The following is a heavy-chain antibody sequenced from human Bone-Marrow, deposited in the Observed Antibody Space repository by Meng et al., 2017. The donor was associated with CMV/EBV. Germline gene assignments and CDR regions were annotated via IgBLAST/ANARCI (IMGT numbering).Heavy chain of an antibody. CDR2: ISGSGGST. D-gene: IGHD6-13*01. V-gene: IGHV3-23*01. CDR1: GFTFGSYA. Sequence: GGSLRLSCTASGFTFGSYAMHWVRQAPGKGLEWVSAISGSGGSTYYADSVKGRFTISRDNSKNTLYLQMNSLRAEDTAVYYCAKGRAAASYYFDYWGQGTLVTVSS. J-gene: IGHJ4*02. CDR3: AKGRAAASYYFDY.